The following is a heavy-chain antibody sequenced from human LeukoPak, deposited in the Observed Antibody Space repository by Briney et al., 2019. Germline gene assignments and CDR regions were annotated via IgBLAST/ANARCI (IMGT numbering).Heavy chain of an antibody. CDR2: IKSRADGGTT. Sequence: PGGSLRLSCAPSGFIIVNAWMNWVRQAPGKGLEWVGRIKSRADGGTTDYAAPVKGRFTISRDGSALYLQMNSLKTEDTAVYYCATLNGGSGIASDIWGQGTTVAVSS. D-gene: IGHD1-26*01. V-gene: IGHV3-15*01. J-gene: IGHJ3*02. CDR3: ATLNGGSGIASDI. CDR1: GFIIVNAW.